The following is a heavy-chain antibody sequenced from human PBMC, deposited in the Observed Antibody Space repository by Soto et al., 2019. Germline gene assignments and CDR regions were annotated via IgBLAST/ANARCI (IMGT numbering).Heavy chain of an antibody. V-gene: IGHV3-48*03. CDR2: ISSSGGTI. CDR1: GFTFSSYE. D-gene: IGHD3-10*01. CDR3: PRVSVRGMDV. Sequence: PGGSLRLSCAASGFTFSSYEMNWVRQAPGKGLEWVSYISSSGGTIYYADSVKGRFTISRDNAKNSLYLQMNSLRAEDTAVYYCPRVSVRGMDVWGPGTTVTVSS. J-gene: IGHJ6*02.